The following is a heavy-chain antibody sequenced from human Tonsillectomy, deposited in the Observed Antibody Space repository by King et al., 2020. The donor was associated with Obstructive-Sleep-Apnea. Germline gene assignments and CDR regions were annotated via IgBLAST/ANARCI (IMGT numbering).Heavy chain of an antibody. Sequence: VQLVDSGGALVKPGGSLRLSCAASGFTFSSYNMHWVRQAPGKGLEWVSYIGSSGTTIYYADTVKGRFTISRDNAKNSLYMQMNSLRAEDTAVYYCARGWTFLVNAAKFSFWGQGTLVTVSS. CDR2: IGSSGTTI. CDR1: GFTFSSYN. CDR3: ARGWTFLVNAAKFSF. V-gene: IGHV3-48*04. J-gene: IGHJ4*02. D-gene: IGHD3-3*02.